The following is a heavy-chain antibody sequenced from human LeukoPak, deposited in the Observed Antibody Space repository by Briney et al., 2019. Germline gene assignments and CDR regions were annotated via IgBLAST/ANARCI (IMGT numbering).Heavy chain of an antibody. CDR3: ARAPGSSGWSSDY. CDR1: GFTFSTYS. CDR2: ISSSSSTI. Sequence: GGSLRLSCAASGFTFSTYSMNWARQAPGKGLEWVSYISSSSSTIYYADSVKGRFTISRDNAKNSLYLQMNSLRAEDTAVYYCARAPGSSGWSSDYWGQGTLVTVSS. D-gene: IGHD6-19*01. V-gene: IGHV3-48*01. J-gene: IGHJ4*02.